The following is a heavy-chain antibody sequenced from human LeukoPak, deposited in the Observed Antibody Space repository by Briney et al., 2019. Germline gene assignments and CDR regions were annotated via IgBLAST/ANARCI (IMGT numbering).Heavy chain of an antibody. CDR2: IYYSGST. J-gene: IGHJ6*02. CDR3: ARDHWVGYSYGGAKWYYYGMDV. D-gene: IGHD5-18*01. V-gene: IGHV4-59*01. CDR1: GGSISSYY. Sequence: SETLSLTCTVPGGSISSYYWSWIRQPPGKGLEWIGYIYYSGSTNYNPSLKSRVTISVDTSKNQFSLKLSSVTAADTAVYYCARDHWVGYSYGGAKWYYYGMDVWGQGTTVTVSS.